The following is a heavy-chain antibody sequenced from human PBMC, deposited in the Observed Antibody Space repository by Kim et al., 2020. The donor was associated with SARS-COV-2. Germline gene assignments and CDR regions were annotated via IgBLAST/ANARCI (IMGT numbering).Heavy chain of an antibody. V-gene: IGHV3-53*05. CDR2: IYGGETT. CDR1: GFNVRFTY. Sequence: GGSLRLSCVASGFNVRFTYLSWVRQAPGKGLELVSIIYGGETTFYADSVKGRFTVSRDNSMNTLYLQMSSLRVEDTATYYCARDLRGYCSGGSCYAMDVWGQGTTVTVSS. J-gene: IGHJ6*02. D-gene: IGHD2-15*01. CDR3: ARDLRGYCSGGSCYAMDV.